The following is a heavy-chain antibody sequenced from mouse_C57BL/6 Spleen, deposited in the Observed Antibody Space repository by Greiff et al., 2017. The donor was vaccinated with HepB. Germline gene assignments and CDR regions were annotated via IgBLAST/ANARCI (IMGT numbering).Heavy chain of an antibody. J-gene: IGHJ3*01. Sequence: QVQLQQPGAELVKPGASVKLSCKASGYTFTSYWMQWVKQRPGQGLEWIGEIDPSDSYTNYNQKFKGKATLTVDTSSSTAYMQLSSLTSEDSAVYYCARARDSNGFAYWGQGTLVTVSA. D-gene: IGHD2-5*01. V-gene: IGHV1-50*01. CDR3: ARARDSNGFAY. CDR1: GYTFTSYW. CDR2: IDPSDSYT.